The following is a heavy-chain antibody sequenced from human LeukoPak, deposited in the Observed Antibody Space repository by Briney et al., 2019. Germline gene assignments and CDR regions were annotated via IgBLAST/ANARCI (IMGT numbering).Heavy chain of an antibody. V-gene: IGHV4-34*01. Sequence: ASETLSLTCAVYGGSFSGYYWSWIRQPPGKGLEWIGEINHSGSTNYNPSLKSRVTISVDTSKNQFSLKLSSVTAADTAVYYCARAVTMVRGVNFAFDIWGQGTTVTVSS. J-gene: IGHJ3*02. CDR2: INHSGST. CDR1: GGSFSGYY. CDR3: ARAVTMVRGVNFAFDI. D-gene: IGHD3-10*01.